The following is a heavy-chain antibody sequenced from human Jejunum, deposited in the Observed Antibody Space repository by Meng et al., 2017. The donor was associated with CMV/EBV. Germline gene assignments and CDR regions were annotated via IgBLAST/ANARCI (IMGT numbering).Heavy chain of an antibody. CDR3: AKPLSPYDFWSGTDY. Sequence: FTFDDYAMHGVRQAPGKGLEWVSGISWNSGKIDYADSVKGRFTISRDNAKTSLYLQMNSLKPEDTAFYYCAKPLSPYDFWSGTDYWGQGTLVTVSS. CDR1: FTFDDYA. V-gene: IGHV3-9*01. J-gene: IGHJ4*02. D-gene: IGHD3-3*01. CDR2: ISWNSGKI.